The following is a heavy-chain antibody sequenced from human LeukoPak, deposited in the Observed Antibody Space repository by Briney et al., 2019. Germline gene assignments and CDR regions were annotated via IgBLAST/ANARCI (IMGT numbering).Heavy chain of an antibody. D-gene: IGHD5-24*01. CDR3: ARARDGYNSGAFDI. J-gene: IGHJ3*02. V-gene: IGHV3-11*04. CDR2: ISSSGSSI. CDR1: GFSFSDYY. Sequence: GGSLRLSCATSGFSFSDYYMTWIRQAPGKGLEWISYISSSGSSIYYADSVKGRFTISRDNAKNSLYLQMNSLRAEDTAVYYCARARDGYNSGAFDIWGQGTMVTVSS.